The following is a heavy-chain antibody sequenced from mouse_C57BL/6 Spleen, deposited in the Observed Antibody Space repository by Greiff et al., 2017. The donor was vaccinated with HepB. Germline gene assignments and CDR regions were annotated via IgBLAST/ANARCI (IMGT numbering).Heavy chain of an antibody. Sequence: EVKLQESGPGLVKPSQSLSLTCSVTGYSITSGYYWNWIRQFPGNKLEWMGYISYDGSNNYNPSLKNRISITRDTSKNQFFLKLNSVTTEDTATYYCARGLRRGGAYAMDYWGQGTSVTVSS. J-gene: IGHJ4*01. CDR1: GYSITSGYY. CDR3: ARGLRRGGAYAMDY. CDR2: ISYDGSN. V-gene: IGHV3-6*01. D-gene: IGHD2-4*01.